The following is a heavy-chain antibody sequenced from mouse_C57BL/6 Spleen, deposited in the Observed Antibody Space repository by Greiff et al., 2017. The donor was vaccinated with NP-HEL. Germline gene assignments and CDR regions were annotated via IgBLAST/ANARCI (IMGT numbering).Heavy chain of an antibody. Sequence: EVKLVESGGGLVKPGGSLKLSCAASGFTFSDYGMHWVRQAPEKGLEWVAYISSGSSTIYYADTVKGRFTISRDNAKNTLFLQMTSLRSEDTAMYYCARGLGDFDYWGQGTTLTVSS. CDR1: GFTFSDYG. CDR2: ISSGSSTI. CDR3: ARGLGDFDY. D-gene: IGHD3-3*01. V-gene: IGHV5-17*01. J-gene: IGHJ2*01.